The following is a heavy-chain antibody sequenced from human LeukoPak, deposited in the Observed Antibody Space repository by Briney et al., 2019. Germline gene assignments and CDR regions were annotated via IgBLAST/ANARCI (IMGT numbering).Heavy chain of an antibody. CDR3: ARDTGYDILTGYSYYFDY. D-gene: IGHD3-9*01. Sequence: SETLSLTCTVSGGSISSGDYYWSWIRQPPGKGLEWIGYIYYSGSTYYNPSLKSRVTISVDTSKNQFSLKLSSVTAADTAVYYCARDTGYDILTGYSYYFDYWGQGALVTVSS. J-gene: IGHJ4*02. CDR2: IYYSGST. CDR1: GGSISSGDYY. V-gene: IGHV4-30-4*08.